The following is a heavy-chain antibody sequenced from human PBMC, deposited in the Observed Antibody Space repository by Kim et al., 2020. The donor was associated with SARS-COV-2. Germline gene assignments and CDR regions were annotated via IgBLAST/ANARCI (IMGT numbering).Heavy chain of an antibody. CDR1: GFTFTSSA. CDR2: IVVGSGNT. CDR3: AADNNASGSYWDYGMDV. D-gene: IGHD1-26*01. J-gene: IGHJ6*02. V-gene: IGHV1-58*01. Sequence: SVKVSCKASGFTFTSSAVQWVRQARGQRLEWIGWIVVGSGNTNYAQKFQERVTITRDMSTSTAYMELSSLRSEDTAVYYCAADNNASGSYWDYGMDVWGQGTTVTVSS.